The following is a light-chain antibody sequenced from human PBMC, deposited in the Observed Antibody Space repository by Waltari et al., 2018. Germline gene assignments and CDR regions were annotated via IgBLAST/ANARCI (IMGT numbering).Light chain of an antibody. Sequence: QPVLTQPPSSSASPGDSARLTCTLPSDINVGDFIIYCYQQKPGSPPRFLLYYKSDSEKTQGSGVPSRFSGSTDASANAGILLISGLQSEDEADYYCMFWPNKVWVFGGGTKLTVL. CDR1: SDINVGDFI. J-gene: IGLJ3*02. CDR2: YKSDSEK. CDR3: MFWPNKVWV. V-gene: IGLV5-37*01.